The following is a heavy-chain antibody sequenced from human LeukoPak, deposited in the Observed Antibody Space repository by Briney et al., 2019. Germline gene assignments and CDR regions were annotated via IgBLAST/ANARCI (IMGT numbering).Heavy chain of an antibody. Sequence: PGGSLSLSCAASGFTFSNYGMHWVRQAPGKGLEWVAVIWYDGSSQYYADSVKGRFTISRDDSKNTLYLLMNSLRVEDTAVYYCVRTWEYYDSSGSPNGYDAFDIWGQGTMVSVSS. CDR3: VRTWEYYDSSGSPNGYDAFDI. J-gene: IGHJ3*02. CDR2: IWYDGSSQ. CDR1: GFTFSNYG. D-gene: IGHD3-22*01. V-gene: IGHV3-33*01.